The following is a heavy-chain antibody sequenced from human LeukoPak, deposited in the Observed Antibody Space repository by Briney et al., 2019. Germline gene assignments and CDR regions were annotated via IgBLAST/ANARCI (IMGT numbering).Heavy chain of an antibody. CDR3: ARGGGSYPFDY. D-gene: IGHD1-26*01. CDR1: GFTFSSYE. Sequence: GGSLRLPCAASGFTFSSYEMNWVRQAPGKGLEWVSYISSSGSTIYYAESVKGRFTVSRDNAKNSLFLQMNSLSAEDTAVYYCARGGGSYPFDYWGQGTLVTVSS. V-gene: IGHV3-48*03. CDR2: ISSSGSTI. J-gene: IGHJ4*02.